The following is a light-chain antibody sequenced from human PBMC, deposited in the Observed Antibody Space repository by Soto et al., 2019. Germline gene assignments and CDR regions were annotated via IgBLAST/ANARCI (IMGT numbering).Light chain of an antibody. Sequence: EIVLTQSPGTLSLSPGERATLSCRASQRVSSNYLAWYQQKPGQAPRLLIYGASSRATGIPDRFSGSGSGTDFTLTISRLEPEDFAVYYCQQYGSSPFTFGPGTKVDIK. V-gene: IGKV3-20*01. CDR2: GAS. J-gene: IGKJ3*01. CDR3: QQYGSSPFT. CDR1: QRVSSNY.